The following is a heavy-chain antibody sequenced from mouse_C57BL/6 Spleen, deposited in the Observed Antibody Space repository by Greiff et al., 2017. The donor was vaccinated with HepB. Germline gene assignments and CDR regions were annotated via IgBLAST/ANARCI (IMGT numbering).Heavy chain of an antibody. CDR3: ARSGGNYYFDY. J-gene: IGHJ2*01. V-gene: IGHV1-82*01. Sequence: VQLQQSGPELVKPGASVKISCKASGYAFSSSWMNWVKQRPGKGLEWIGRIYPGDGDTNYNGKFKGKATLTADKSYSTAYMQLSSLTSEDSAVYFCARSGGNYYFDYWGQGTTLTVSS. CDR2: IYPGDGDT. D-gene: IGHD2-1*01. CDR1: GYAFSSSW.